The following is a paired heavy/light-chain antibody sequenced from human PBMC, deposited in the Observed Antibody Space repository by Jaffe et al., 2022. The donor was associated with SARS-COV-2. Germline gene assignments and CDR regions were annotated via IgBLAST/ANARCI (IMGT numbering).Heavy chain of an antibody. V-gene: IGHV4-59*01. CDR3: ARDYYDSGGYPNYYGMDV. D-gene: IGHD3-22*01. CDR1: NGSISRYY. Sequence: QVQLQESGPGLVKPSETLSLTCTVSNGSISRYYWSWIRQPPGKGLEWIGYIYYTGSTNYNPSLKSRVTISVDTSKNQFSLKLSSVTAADTAVYYCARDYYDSGGYPNYYGMDVWGQGTTVTVSS. CDR2: IYYTGST. J-gene: IGHJ6*02.
Light chain of an antibody. J-gene: IGLJ2*01. V-gene: IGLV2-14*01. CDR2: DVS. Sequence: QSALTQPASVSGSPGQSITISCTGTSSDVGGYNYVSWYQQYPGKAPKLMIYDVSNRPSGVSNRFSGSKSGNTASLTISGLQAEDEADYYCSSYRRSSTVVFGGGTKLTVL. CDR3: SSYRRSSTVV. CDR1: SSDVGGYNY.